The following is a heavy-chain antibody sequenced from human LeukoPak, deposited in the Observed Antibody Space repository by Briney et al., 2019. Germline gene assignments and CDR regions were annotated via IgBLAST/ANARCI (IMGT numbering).Heavy chain of an antibody. Sequence: GASVKVSCKASGGTFSSYAISWVRQAPGQGLEWMGWISAYNGNTNYAQKLQGRVTMTTDTSTSTAYMELRSLRSDDTAVYYCARETTVTVLGYYYYMDVWGKGTTVTVSS. CDR2: ISAYNGNT. J-gene: IGHJ6*03. D-gene: IGHD4-11*01. CDR1: GGTFSSYA. V-gene: IGHV1-18*01. CDR3: ARETTVTVLGYYYYMDV.